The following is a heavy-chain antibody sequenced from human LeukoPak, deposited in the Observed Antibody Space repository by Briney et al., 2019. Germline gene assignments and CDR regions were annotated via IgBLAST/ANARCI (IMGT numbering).Heavy chain of an antibody. CDR1: GGSFSGYY. CDR3: ARRVGAKSLFDY. CDR2: INHSGST. Sequence: SETLSLTCAVYGGSFSGYYWSWIRQPPGKGLEWIGEINHSGSTNYNPSLKSRVTISVDTSKNQFSLKLSSVTAADTAVYYCARRVGAKSLFDYWGQGTLVTVSS. J-gene: IGHJ4*02. V-gene: IGHV4-34*01. D-gene: IGHD1-26*01.